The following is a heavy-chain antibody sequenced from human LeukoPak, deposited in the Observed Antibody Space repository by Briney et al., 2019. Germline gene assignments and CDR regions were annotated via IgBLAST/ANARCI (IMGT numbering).Heavy chain of an antibody. D-gene: IGHD6-19*01. CDR2: MNPRSGDT. V-gene: IGHV1-8*01. CDR1: GYTLTNYD. J-gene: IGHJ5*02. Sequence: ASVMVSCKASGYTLTNYDINWVRQVTGQGLEWMGWMNPRSGDTRYSQKFQGRLTIARNTSMNTAYMELSSLKSEDTAVYYCARSKAVGGAGWLDPWGQGTLVIVSS. CDR3: ARSKAVGGAGWLDP.